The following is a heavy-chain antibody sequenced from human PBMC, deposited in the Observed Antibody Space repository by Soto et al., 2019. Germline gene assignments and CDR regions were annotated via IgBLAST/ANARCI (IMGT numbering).Heavy chain of an antibody. D-gene: IGHD6-6*01. CDR1: GFSISSYY. CDR2: IYYSGST. Sequence: SETLSLTCTVSGFSISSYYWSWIRQPPGRGLEWIGYIYYSGSTNYNPSLKSRVTISVDTSKNQFSLKQSSVTAADTAVYYCARVPSYSSSSVYYYGMDVWGQGTTVTVSS. J-gene: IGHJ6*02. V-gene: IGHV4-59*01. CDR3: ARVPSYSSSSVYYYGMDV.